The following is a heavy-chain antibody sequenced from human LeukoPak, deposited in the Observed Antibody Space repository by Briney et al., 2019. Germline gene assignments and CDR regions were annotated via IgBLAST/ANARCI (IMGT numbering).Heavy chain of an antibody. Sequence: GGSLRLSCAASGFTFSSYAMSWVRQAPGKGLEWVSAITGSGGNTYYADSVKGRFTISRDNAKNSLYLQMNSLRAEDTAVYYCARDRMAAADWDWGQGTLVTVSS. D-gene: IGHD6-13*01. CDR1: GFTFSSYA. J-gene: IGHJ4*02. CDR2: ITGSGGNT. CDR3: ARDRMAAADWD. V-gene: IGHV3-23*01.